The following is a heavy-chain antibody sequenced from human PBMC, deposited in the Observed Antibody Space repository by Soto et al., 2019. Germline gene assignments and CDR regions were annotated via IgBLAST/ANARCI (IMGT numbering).Heavy chain of an antibody. V-gene: IGHV3-30*03. CDR3: AITSVADASFDY. Sequence: HPGGSLRLSCAGSGFMFSNNGMHWVRRAPGKGLEWVAFISYDGSETFYADSVKGRFTISRDNSKSTLFLHMSSLRNEDTAVYYCAITSVADASFDYWGQGTLVTVSS. CDR1: GFMFSNNG. J-gene: IGHJ4*02. D-gene: IGHD4-4*01. CDR2: ISYDGSET.